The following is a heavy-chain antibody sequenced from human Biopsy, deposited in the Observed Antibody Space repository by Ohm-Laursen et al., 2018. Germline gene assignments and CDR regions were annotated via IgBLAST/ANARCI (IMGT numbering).Heavy chain of an antibody. D-gene: IGHD3-3*01. J-gene: IGHJ5*02. CDR2: VYNGGIT. Sequence: GTLSLTCSVSGGSIISYYWTWIRQPPGKGLEWIGHVYNGGITNYNPSLKSRVTISKDTSKNQFSLQVNSVTAADTAVHYCARTPRNSFWSGSYKRGLWFDPWGQGTLVSVSS. CDR1: GGSIISYY. V-gene: IGHV4-59*01. CDR3: ARTPRNSFWSGSYKRGLWFDP.